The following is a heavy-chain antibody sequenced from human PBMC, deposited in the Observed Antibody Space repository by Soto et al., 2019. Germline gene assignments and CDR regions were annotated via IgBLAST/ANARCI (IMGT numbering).Heavy chain of an antibody. Sequence: QVQLVQSGAEVKKPGSSVRVSCKASGGTPSNSAFSWVRQAPGQGLEWMGGIIPVFGIVKYAQNLEGRVTINGEESTNTASMELSSLRYEDRAVYSCVSVRIVVVGSREYYGMAVWGQGNTVTVSS. CDR1: GGTPSNSA. J-gene: IGHJ6*02. CDR3: VSVRIVVVGSREYYGMAV. CDR2: IIPVFGIV. D-gene: IGHD6-19*01. V-gene: IGHV1-69*01.